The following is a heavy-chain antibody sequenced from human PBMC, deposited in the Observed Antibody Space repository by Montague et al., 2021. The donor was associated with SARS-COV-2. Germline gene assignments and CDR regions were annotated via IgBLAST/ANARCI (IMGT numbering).Heavy chain of an antibody. J-gene: IGHJ5*02. CDR3: ARDAGIAATGLNWFDP. V-gene: IGHV4-61*02. CDR2: IYTSGST. D-gene: IGHD6-13*01. Sequence: TRSLTCTVSGGSISSGSYFWSWIRQPAGKGLEWIGRIYTSGSTNYNPSLKSRVTISVDTSKNQFSLKLSSVTAADTAVYYCARDAGIAATGLNWFDPWGQGTLVTVSS. CDR1: GGSISSGSYF.